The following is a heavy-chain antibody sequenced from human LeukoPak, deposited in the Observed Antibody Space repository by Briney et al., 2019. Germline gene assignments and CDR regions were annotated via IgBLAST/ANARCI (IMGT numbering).Heavy chain of an antibody. V-gene: IGHV3-23*01. CDR3: ARRYSSSWYYFDY. CDR2: ISGTGDST. Sequence: GGSLRLSCAASGFTFSRYSMNWVRQAPGKGLEWVSVISGTGDSTYYADSVKGRFTISRDNSKNTLYLQMNSLRAEDTAIYYCARRYSSSWYYFDYWGQGTLVTVSS. J-gene: IGHJ4*02. D-gene: IGHD6-13*01. CDR1: GFTFSRYS.